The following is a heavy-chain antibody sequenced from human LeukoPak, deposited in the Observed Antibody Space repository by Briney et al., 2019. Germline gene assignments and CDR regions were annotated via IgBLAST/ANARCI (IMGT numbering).Heavy chain of an antibody. V-gene: IGHV1-2*02. J-gene: IGHJ3*01. D-gene: IGHD1/OR15-1a*01. CDR1: GYTFTDYY. Sequence: GASVKVSCKASGYTFTDYYMHWVRQAPGQGLEWVAWINPTSGGTNYAQKFQDRVTLTRDTSNNTSYMELSRLGSDDTAVYYCAREFRTTTWSFDAFDLWGQGTMVTVSS. CDR3: AREFRTTTWSFDAFDL. CDR2: INPTSGGT.